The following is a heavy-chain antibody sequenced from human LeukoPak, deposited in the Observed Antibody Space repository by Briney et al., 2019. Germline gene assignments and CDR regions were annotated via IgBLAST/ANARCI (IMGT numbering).Heavy chain of an antibody. CDR1: GYTFTSYY. J-gene: IGHJ6*03. D-gene: IGHD3-9*01. Sequence: ASVKVSCKASGYTFTSYYMHWVRQAPGQGLEWMGIINPSGGSTSYAQKFQGRVTMTRDMSTSTVYMELSSLRSEDTAVYYCARATGRYFDWLSTYYMDVWGEGTTVTVSS. V-gene: IGHV1-46*01. CDR2: INPSGGST. CDR3: ARATGRYFDWLSTYYMDV.